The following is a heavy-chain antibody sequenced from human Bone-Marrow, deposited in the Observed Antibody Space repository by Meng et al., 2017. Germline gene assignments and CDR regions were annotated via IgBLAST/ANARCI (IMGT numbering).Heavy chain of an antibody. Sequence: VALPELGPGRCRPSATLRPPCPGSVGSVRSGSYYWSWIRLPPGRGLEWIGYISYSGSTNYNPSLKSRVTISVDTSKNQFSLKLSSVTAADTAVYYCARVGYSGSRVTSYYFDYWGQGTLVTVSS. D-gene: IGHD1-26*01. V-gene: IGHV4-61*01. CDR3: ARVGYSGSRVTSYYFDY. CDR1: VGSVRSGSYY. CDR2: ISYSGST. J-gene: IGHJ4*02.